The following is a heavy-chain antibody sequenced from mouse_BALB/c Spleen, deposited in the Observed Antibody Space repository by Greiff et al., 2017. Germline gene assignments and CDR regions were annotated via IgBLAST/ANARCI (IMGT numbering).Heavy chain of an antibody. Sequence: EVHLVESGGDLVKPGGSLKLSCAASGFTFSSYGMSWVRQTPDKRLEWVATISSGGSYTYYPDSVKGRFTISRDNAKNTLYLQMSSLKSEDTAMYYCARQSGSRSYFDYWGQGTTLTVSS. D-gene: IGHD1-1*01. V-gene: IGHV5-6*01. CDR1: GFTFSSYG. CDR3: ARQSGSRSYFDY. J-gene: IGHJ2*01. CDR2: ISSGGSYT.